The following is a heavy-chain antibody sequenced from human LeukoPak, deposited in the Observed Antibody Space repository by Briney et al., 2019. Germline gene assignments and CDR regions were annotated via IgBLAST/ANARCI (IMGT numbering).Heavy chain of an antibody. J-gene: IGHJ4*02. Sequence: GGSLRLSCGTSGFTFSRYSMRWVRQAPGKGLEWVSSIYFTGNHISYADSVKGRFTISRDNAKNSLYLQMDSLRAEDTAVYYCARAFRPVGNFDYWGQGTLVTVSS. CDR2: IYFTGNHI. CDR3: ARAFRPVGNFDY. CDR1: GFTFSRYS. V-gene: IGHV3-21*01. D-gene: IGHD3-10*01.